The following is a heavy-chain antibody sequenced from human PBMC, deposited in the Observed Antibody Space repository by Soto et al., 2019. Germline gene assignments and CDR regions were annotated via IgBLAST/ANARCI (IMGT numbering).Heavy chain of an antibody. D-gene: IGHD2-15*01. CDR2: IYHSGST. V-gene: IGHV4-30-2*01. CDR3: ARGQVVAAQY. CDR1: GGSISSGGYS. J-gene: IGHJ4*02. Sequence: SETLSLTCAVSGGSISSGGYSWSWFRQPPGKGLEWIGYIYHSGSTYYNPSLKSRVTISVDRSKNQFSLKLSSVTAADTAVYYCARGQVVAAQYWGQGILVTVSS.